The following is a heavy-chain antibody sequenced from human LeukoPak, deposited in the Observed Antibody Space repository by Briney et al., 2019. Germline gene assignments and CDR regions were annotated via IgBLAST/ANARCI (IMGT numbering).Heavy chain of an antibody. J-gene: IGHJ4*02. CDR3: ARERGYSYGAHCDY. CDR1: GFTFSSYG. V-gene: IGHV3-33*01. Sequence: GGSLTLSCAASGFTFSSYGMHWVRQVPGKGLEWVAVIWYDGSNKYYADSVKGRFTISRDNFKNTVYLQMNSLRAEDTAVYYCARERGYSYGAHCDYWGQGTLVTVSS. D-gene: IGHD5-18*01. CDR2: IWYDGSNK.